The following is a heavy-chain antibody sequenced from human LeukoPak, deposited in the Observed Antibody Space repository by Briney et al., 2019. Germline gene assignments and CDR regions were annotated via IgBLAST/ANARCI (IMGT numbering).Heavy chain of an antibody. J-gene: IGHJ4*02. Sequence: GGSLRLSCAASGFTFSSYWMSWVRQAPGKGLEWVANIKQDESEKYYVDSVKGRSTISRDNAKNSLYLQMNSLRAEDTAVYYCARDKIEGPTKLDYWGQGILVTVSS. CDR1: GFTFSSYW. D-gene: IGHD1-1*01. CDR3: ARDKIEGPTKLDY. V-gene: IGHV3-7*01. CDR2: IKQDESEK.